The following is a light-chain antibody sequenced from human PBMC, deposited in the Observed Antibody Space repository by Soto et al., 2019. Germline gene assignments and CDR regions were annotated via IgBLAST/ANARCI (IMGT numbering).Light chain of an antibody. J-gene: IGKJ1*01. V-gene: IGKV3-15*01. CDR3: QQYNDWPRT. CDR2: LAS. CDR1: QRISSD. Sequence: EIVMTQSPATLSVSPGERATLSCRASQRISSDLAWYQQKPGQAPRLLIYLASARATGVPAGFSGSGFGTEFTLTISSLQSEDSAVYYCQQYNDWPRTFGQGTKVDIK.